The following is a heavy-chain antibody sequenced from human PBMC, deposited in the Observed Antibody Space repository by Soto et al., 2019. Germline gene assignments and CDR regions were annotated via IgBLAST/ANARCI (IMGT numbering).Heavy chain of an antibody. V-gene: IGHV3-74*01. CDR3: ARDISGPADY. J-gene: IGHJ4*02. CDR1: GFTFSNYW. Sequence: EVQLVESGGGLVHPGGSLRLSCAASGFTFSNYWMHWVRQAPGKGLVWVSRTKSDGSTTYADSVKGRFTISRDNAKNMLYLQMTSLRAEDTAVYYCARDISGPADYWGQGTLVTVSS. CDR2: TKSDGST. D-gene: IGHD1-20*01.